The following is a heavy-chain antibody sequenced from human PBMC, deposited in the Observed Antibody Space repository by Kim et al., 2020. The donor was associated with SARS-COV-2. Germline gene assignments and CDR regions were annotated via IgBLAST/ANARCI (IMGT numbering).Heavy chain of an antibody. Sequence: ASVKVSCKVSGYSLSELSIHWVRQAPGKGLEWVGGFDPEDGETLYAQKFQGRVTMTEDSSTNTAYMDLSSLRAGDSAVYYCARQDYYDPGNFYHYYGMDVWGQVTTVTVSS. CDR1: GYSLSELS. CDR2: FDPEDGET. J-gene: IGHJ6*02. CDR3: ARQDYYDPGNFYHYYGMDV. V-gene: IGHV1-24*01. D-gene: IGHD3-16*01.